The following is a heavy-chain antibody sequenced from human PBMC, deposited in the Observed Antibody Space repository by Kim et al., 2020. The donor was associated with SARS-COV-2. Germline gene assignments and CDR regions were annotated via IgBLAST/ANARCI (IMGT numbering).Heavy chain of an antibody. CDR1: GFTLNTYW. Sequence: GGSLRLSCVASGFTLNTYWINWVRQAPGKGLVWVSRINNDGSCTHYADSVKGRFTMSRDNAENTVFLQMHNLRAEDTAVYYCARGMFGSGFDVWGQGTTVTISS. CDR2: INNDGSCT. J-gene: IGHJ6*02. CDR3: ARGMFGSGFDV. D-gene: IGHD3-10*02. V-gene: IGHV3-74*01.